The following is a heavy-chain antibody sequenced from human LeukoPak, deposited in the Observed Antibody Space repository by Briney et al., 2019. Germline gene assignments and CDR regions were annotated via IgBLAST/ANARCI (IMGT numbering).Heavy chain of an antibody. V-gene: IGHV3-21*01. Sequence: KSGGSLRLSCADSGFTFSSYSMNWVRQAPGKGLEWVSSISSGSKYIYNADSVKGRFIISRDNAKNSLYLQMHSLSADDTAVYYCARALSYSYGSMDLWGQGTLVIVSS. J-gene: IGHJ4*02. CDR3: ARALSYSYGSMDL. D-gene: IGHD5-18*01. CDR2: ISSGSKYI. CDR1: GFTFSSYS.